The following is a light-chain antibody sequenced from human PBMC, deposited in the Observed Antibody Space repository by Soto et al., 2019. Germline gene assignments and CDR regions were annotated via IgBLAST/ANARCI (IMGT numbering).Light chain of an antibody. J-gene: IGKJ5*01. CDR1: QTVSTS. V-gene: IGKV3D-15*01. Sequence: IRMTQSPATLSVSPGERATLSCRASQTVSTSLAWYQQKPGRAPRLLISGASRRATGIPDRFSGSGSGTEFTLTISSLQSEDFEIYYCQQYNNWPITFGQGTRLEIK. CDR3: QQYNNWPIT. CDR2: GAS.